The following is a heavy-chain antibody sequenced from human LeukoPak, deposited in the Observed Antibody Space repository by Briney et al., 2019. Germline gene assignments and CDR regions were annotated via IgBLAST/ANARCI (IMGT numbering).Heavy chain of an antibody. D-gene: IGHD2-2*01. CDR3: AKERDRYCSSISCQGFDY. J-gene: IGHJ4*02. CDR1: GFTLSSDA. Sequence: GGSLRLSCAASGFTLSSDAMSWVRPAPGKGLEWVSGISGSGGYIVYADSVKGRFTISRDTSKNRLYLQMNSLRAEDTAVYYCAKERDRYCSSISCQGFDYWGQVTLVTVSS. V-gene: IGHV3-23*01. CDR2: ISGSGGYI.